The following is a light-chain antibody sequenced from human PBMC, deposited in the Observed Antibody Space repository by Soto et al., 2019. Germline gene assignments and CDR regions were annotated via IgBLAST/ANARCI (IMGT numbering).Light chain of an antibody. CDR3: QQRSNWPLLT. V-gene: IGKV3-11*01. Sequence: EIVLTQSPATLSLSPGERATLSCRASQSVSSYIAWYQQKPGQAPRRLIYDASNRATGIPARFSGSGSGTDFTLTISSLEPEDFAVYYCQQRSNWPLLTFGGGTKVEIK. J-gene: IGKJ4*01. CDR2: DAS. CDR1: QSVSSY.